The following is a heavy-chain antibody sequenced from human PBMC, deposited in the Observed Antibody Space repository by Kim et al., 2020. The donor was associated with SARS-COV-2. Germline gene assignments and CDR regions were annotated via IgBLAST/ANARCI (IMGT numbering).Heavy chain of an antibody. D-gene: IGHD3-9*01. J-gene: IGHJ3*02. V-gene: IGHV3-21*01. CDR3: VSGEGYFDWSSEVYAVCDI. CDR1: GFSFDGYS. CDR2: ISSGSGYI. Sequence: GGSLRLSCAASGFSFDGYSMHWVRQAPGKGPEWVAAISSGSGYIYYADSVKGRFTISRDNAKNSLYLQMNSLRVEDTAVYYCVSGEGYFDWSSEVYAVCDIWGRGTSVTLSS.